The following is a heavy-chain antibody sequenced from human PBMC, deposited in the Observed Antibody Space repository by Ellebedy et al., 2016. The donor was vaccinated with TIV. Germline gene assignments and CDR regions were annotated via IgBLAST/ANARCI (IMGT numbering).Heavy chain of an antibody. D-gene: IGHD1-26*01. CDR2: ISGSGGST. CDR1: GFTFDDYA. CDR3: AKSDSGSSH. J-gene: IGHJ4*02. Sequence: GESLKISCAASGFTFDDYAMSWVRQAPGKGLEWVSAISGSGGSTYYADSVKGRFTISRDNSKNTLYLQMNSLRAEDTAVYYCAKSDSGSSHWGQGTLVTVSS. V-gene: IGHV3-23*01.